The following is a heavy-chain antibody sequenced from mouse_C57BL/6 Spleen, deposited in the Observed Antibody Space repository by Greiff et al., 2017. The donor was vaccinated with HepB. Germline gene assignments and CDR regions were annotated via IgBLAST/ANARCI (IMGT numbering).Heavy chain of an antibody. CDR1: GYTFTSYW. CDR2: IDPSDSYT. D-gene: IGHD1-1*01. Sequence: VQLQQPGAELVMPGASVKLSCKASGYTFTSYWMHWVKQRPGQGLEWIGEIDPSDSYTNYNQKFKGKSTLTVDKSSSTAYMQLSSLTSEDSAVYYCARHCGSSYGWFAYWGQGTLVTVSA. CDR3: ARHCGSSYGWFAY. V-gene: IGHV1-69*01. J-gene: IGHJ3*01.